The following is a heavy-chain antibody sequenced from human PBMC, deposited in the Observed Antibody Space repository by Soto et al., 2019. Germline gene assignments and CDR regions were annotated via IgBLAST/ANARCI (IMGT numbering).Heavy chain of an antibody. CDR1: GFTFSSYE. D-gene: IGHD3-10*01. Sequence: PVGSLRLSCATSGFTFSSYEMNWVRQAPGKGLEWISYISPNGTTIYYSDSVKGRFTISRDNAKSSLNLQMNSLRAEDTAVYYCARAAGTLVRGVYGMDVWGQGTTVTVSS. V-gene: IGHV3-48*03. J-gene: IGHJ6*02. CDR3: ARAAGTLVRGVYGMDV. CDR2: ISPNGTTI.